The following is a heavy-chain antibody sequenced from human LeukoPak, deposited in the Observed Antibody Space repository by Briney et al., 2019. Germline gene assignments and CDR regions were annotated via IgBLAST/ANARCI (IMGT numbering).Heavy chain of an antibody. CDR2: IWYDGSNK. D-gene: IGHD2-21*02. CDR3: ARDRGAYCGGDCYFGYFDY. J-gene: IGHJ4*02. Sequence: PGGSLRLSCAASGFPFSSYGMHWVRQAPGKGLEWVALIWYDGSNKFYADSVKGRFTISRENSKNTLYLQVNSLRVGDTAVYYCARDRGAYCGGDCYFGYFDYWGQGSLVTVSS. V-gene: IGHV3-33*01. CDR1: GFPFSSYG.